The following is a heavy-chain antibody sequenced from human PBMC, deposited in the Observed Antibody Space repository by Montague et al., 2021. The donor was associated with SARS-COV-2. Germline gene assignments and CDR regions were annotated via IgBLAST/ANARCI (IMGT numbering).Heavy chain of an antibody. J-gene: IGHJ5*02. V-gene: IGHV4-59*08. CDR3: ARHHSVGGVGP. CDR2: IYYSGST. Sequence: SETLSLTCTVSGGSISSYYWSWIRQPPGKGLEWIGYIYYSGSTNYNPSLKSRVTISVDTSTNQFSLKLSSVTAADTAVYYCARHHSVGGVGPWGQGTLVTVSS. CDR1: GGSISSYY. D-gene: IGHD2-8*02.